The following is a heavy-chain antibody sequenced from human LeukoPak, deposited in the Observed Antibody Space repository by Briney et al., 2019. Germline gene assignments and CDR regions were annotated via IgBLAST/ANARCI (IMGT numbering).Heavy chain of an antibody. Sequence: RGSLRLSCAASGLTSSISWMHCVRHVPGNETVWVSRINSDGTSASYADYVKGRFNISRDNAKDTLYLQMNSLRAEDTAVYYCARVGQDSGSFFDYWGQGTLVTVSS. CDR1: GLTSSISW. J-gene: IGHJ4*02. D-gene: IGHD3-22*01. V-gene: IGHV3-74*01. CDR3: ARVGQDSGSFFDY. CDR2: INSDGTSA.